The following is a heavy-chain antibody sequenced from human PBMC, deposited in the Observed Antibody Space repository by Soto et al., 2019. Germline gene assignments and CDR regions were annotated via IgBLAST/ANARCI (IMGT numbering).Heavy chain of an antibody. CDR3: ARGGYSSGWDN. J-gene: IGHJ4*02. D-gene: IGHD6-19*01. CDR1: GGTFSNFA. Sequence: QEQLVQSGAAVKKPGSSVKVSCKASGGTFSNFAVSWVRQAPGQGLEWMGGIIAIFGAAHYPQQFQGRVTITTDESTATAYMELSSLRPEDTAVYYCARGGYSSGWDNWGQGTLITVSS. CDR2: IIAIFGAA. V-gene: IGHV1-69*01.